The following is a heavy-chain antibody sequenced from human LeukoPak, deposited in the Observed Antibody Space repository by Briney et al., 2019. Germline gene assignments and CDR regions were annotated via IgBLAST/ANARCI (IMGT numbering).Heavy chain of an antibody. J-gene: IGHJ4*02. CDR1: GGTFSSYA. Sequence: ASVTVSCKASGGTFSSYAISWVRQAPGQGLEWMGGIIPIFGTANYAQKFQGRVTITADKSTSTAYMELSSLRSEDTAVYYCARGEQDYVPPYYFDYWGQGTLVTVSS. V-gene: IGHV1-69*06. D-gene: IGHD3-16*01. CDR3: ARGEQDYVPPYYFDY. CDR2: IIPIFGTA.